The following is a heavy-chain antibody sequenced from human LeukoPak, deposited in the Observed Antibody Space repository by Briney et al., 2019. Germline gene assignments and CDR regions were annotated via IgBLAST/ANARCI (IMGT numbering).Heavy chain of an antibody. Sequence: SETLSLTCTVSGGSISGSSYHWGWIRQSPGKGLEWIGSMHYGGTTQYNPSLESRVTISVDTSNNQFSLKVSSLTAADTAIYYCASRSSSWSKWFDPWGQGTLVTVSS. CDR1: GGSISGSSYH. CDR3: ASRSSSWSKWFDP. V-gene: IGHV4-39*01. CDR2: MHYGGTT. D-gene: IGHD6-13*01. J-gene: IGHJ5*02.